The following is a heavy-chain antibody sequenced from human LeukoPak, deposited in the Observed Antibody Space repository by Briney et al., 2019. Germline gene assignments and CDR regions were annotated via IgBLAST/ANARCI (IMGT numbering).Heavy chain of an antibody. D-gene: IGHD3-10*01. J-gene: IGHJ3*02. CDR3: AKDPAYGSGSYLPPPDAFDI. CDR1: GFTFSNYA. Sequence: GGSLRLSCAASGFTFSNYAMSWVRQAPGKGLEWVSAISVGGTGTYYADSVKGRFTISRDNSKNTLYLQMNSLRAEDTAVYYCAKDPAYGSGSYLPPPDAFDIWGQGTMVTVSS. V-gene: IGHV3-23*01. CDR2: ISVGGTGT.